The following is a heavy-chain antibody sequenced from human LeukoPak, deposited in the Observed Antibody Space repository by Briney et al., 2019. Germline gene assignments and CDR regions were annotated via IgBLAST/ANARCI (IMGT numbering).Heavy chain of an antibody. CDR1: GYSFTSYW. D-gene: IGHD6-13*01. V-gene: IGHV5-51*01. CDR3: ARQGAAGKYYYYYMDV. Sequence: LGESLKISCKGSGYSFTSYWISWVRQMPGKGLEWMGIIYPGDSDTRYSPSFQGQVTISADKSISTAYLQWSSLKASDTAMYYCARQGAAGKYYYYYMDVWGKGTTVTVSS. J-gene: IGHJ6*03. CDR2: IYPGDSDT.